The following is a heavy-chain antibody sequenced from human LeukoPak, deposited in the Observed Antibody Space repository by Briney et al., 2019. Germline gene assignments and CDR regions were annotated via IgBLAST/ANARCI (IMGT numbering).Heavy chain of an antibody. Sequence: QPGGSLRLSCAASGFTFSKYWMHWVRQAPGKGLVWVSRINTDGSSTDYADSVKGRFSISRDNAKNTLYLQINSLRAEDTAVYYCARPGYSYGQFEYWSQGALVTVTS. CDR1: GFTFSKYW. D-gene: IGHD5-18*01. CDR3: ARPGYSYGQFEY. V-gene: IGHV3-74*01. CDR2: INTDGSST. J-gene: IGHJ4*02.